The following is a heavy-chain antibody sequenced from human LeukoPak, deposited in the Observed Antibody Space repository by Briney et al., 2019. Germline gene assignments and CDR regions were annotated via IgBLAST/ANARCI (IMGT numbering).Heavy chain of an antibody. J-gene: IGHJ6*03. CDR2: IKQDGSEK. D-gene: IGHD2-2*01. Sequence: PGGSLRLSCAASGFTFSSYWMSWVRQAPGKGLEWVANIKQDGSEKYYVDSVKGRFTISRDNAKNSLYLQMNSLRAEDTAVYYCARAVVPAAILQYYYYYYYMDVWGKGTTVTVSS. V-gene: IGHV3-7*01. CDR1: GFTFSSYW. CDR3: ARAVVPAAILQYYYYYYYMDV.